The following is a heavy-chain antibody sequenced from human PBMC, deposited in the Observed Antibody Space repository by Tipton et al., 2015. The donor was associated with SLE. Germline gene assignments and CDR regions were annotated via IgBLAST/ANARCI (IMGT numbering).Heavy chain of an antibody. J-gene: IGHJ4*02. CDR1: GFTFSRHA. Sequence: SLRLSCAASGFTFSRHAMTWVRQAPGKGLEWVSGISASGYKTHYADSVNGRFTISRDNSKNTLLLQLNSLRAEDTAVYYCAKGIGVGVYADADYWGQGTSVTVSS. CDR2: ISASGYKT. CDR3: AKGIGVGVYADADY. V-gene: IGHV3-23*01. D-gene: IGHD3-3*01.